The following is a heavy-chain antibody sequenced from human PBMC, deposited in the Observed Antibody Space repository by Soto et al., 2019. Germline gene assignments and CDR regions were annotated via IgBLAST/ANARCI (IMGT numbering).Heavy chain of an antibody. D-gene: IGHD3-9*01. CDR1: GYTFTSYY. CDR3: ARSEVRYFDWLSPFMDV. J-gene: IGHJ6*02. V-gene: IGHV1-46*01. Sequence: ASVKVSCKASGYTFTSYYMHWVRQAPRQGLEWMGIINPSGGSTSYAQKFQGRVTMTRDTSTSTVYMELSSLRSEDTAVYYCARSEVRYFDWLSPFMDVWGQGTTVTV. CDR2: INPSGGST.